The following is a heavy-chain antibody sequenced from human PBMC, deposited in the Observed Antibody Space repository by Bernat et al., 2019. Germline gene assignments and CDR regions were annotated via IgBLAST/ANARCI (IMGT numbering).Heavy chain of an antibody. V-gene: IGHV3-48*03. CDR3: ARQGGEKYNWFDP. Sequence: EVQLVESGGGLVQPGGSLRLSCAASGFTFSNYEMNWVRQAPGKGLEWVSYISSSGSTIYYADSVKGRFTISRDNAKNSLYLQMNSLRAEDTAVYYCARQGGEKYNWFDPWGQGTLVTVSS. CDR2: ISSSGSTI. CDR1: GFTFSNYE. D-gene: IGHD2-15*01. J-gene: IGHJ5*02.